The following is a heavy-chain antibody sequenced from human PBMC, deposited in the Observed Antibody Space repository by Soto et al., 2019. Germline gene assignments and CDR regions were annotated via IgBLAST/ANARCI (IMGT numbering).Heavy chain of an antibody. D-gene: IGHD1-26*01. CDR2: ISAYNANT. J-gene: IGHJ4*02. V-gene: IGHV1-18*01. CDR3: ARDRLGATGDY. Sequence: ASVKVSCKASGYTFTSYGISWVRQAPGQGLEWMGWISAYNANTNYAQKLQGRVTMTTDTSTSTSYMELRSLRSDGTAVYFCARDRLGATGDYWGQGTLVTVYS. CDR1: GYTFTSYG.